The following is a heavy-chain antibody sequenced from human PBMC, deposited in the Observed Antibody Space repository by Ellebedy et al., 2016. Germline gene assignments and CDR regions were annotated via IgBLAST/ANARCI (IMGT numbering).Heavy chain of an antibody. CDR2: ISYDGSNK. D-gene: IGHD5-18*01. J-gene: IGHJ4*02. Sequence: GGSLRLXXAASGFTFSSYGMHWVRQAPGKGLEWVAVISYDGSNKYYADSVKGRFTISRDNSKNTLYLQMNSLRAEDTAVYYCAREEGYSYDPFDYWGQGTLVTVSS. CDR1: GFTFSSYG. V-gene: IGHV3-30*03. CDR3: AREEGYSYDPFDY.